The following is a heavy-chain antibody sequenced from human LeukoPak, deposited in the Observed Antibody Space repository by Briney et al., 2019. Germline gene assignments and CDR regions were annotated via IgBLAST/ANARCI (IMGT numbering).Heavy chain of an antibody. CDR2: ISGSGGST. J-gene: IGHJ4*02. CDR1: GFTFSCYA. V-gene: IGHV3-23*01. CDR3: AKRWGSGWYEGTFDY. Sequence: PAGGCVRLSCAASGFTFSCYAITWVRQAPGQGLEWVSSISGSGGSTYYADSVKGRFTISRDNSKNTLYMQMNSLRAEDTAVYYCAKRWGSGWYEGTFDYWGQGTLVTVSS. D-gene: IGHD6-19*01.